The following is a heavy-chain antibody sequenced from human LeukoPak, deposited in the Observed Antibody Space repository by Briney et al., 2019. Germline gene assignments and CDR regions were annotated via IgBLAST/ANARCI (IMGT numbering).Heavy chain of an antibody. CDR1: GFTVFNYW. Sequence: GGSLRLSCAASGFTVFNYWMSWVRQAPGKGLEWVSAISGSGGSTYYADSVKGRFTISRDNSKNTLYLQMNSLRAEDTAVYYCAKDQLNRFCSGGSCSITHDYWGQGTLVTVSS. J-gene: IGHJ4*02. D-gene: IGHD2-15*01. CDR2: ISGSGGST. V-gene: IGHV3-23*01. CDR3: AKDQLNRFCSGGSCSITHDY.